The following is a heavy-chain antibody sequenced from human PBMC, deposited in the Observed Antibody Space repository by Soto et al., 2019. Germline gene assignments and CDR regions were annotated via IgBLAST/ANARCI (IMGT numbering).Heavy chain of an antibody. Sequence: QMQLVQSGPEVKKPGTSVKVSCKASGFTFTSSAVQWVRQARGQRLEWIGWIVVGSGNTNYAQKFQERVTITRDMSTSTAYMELSSLRSEETAVYYCAADGYSSSSPPDYYYYGMDVWGQGTTVTVSS. J-gene: IGHJ6*02. V-gene: IGHV1-58*01. CDR3: AADGYSSSSPPDYYYYGMDV. CDR2: IVVGSGNT. D-gene: IGHD6-6*01. CDR1: GFTFTSSA.